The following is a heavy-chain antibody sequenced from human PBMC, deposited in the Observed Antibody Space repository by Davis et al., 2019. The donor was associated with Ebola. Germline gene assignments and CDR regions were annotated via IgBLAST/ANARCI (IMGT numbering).Heavy chain of an antibody. J-gene: IGHJ5*01. CDR2: ISYDGSNE. CDR3: AAGHWFDY. V-gene: IGHV3-30*03. Sequence: PGGSLRLSCAASGFTFSSYGMHWVRQAPGQGLEWVAVISYDGSNEYYAGSVKGRFNISKDNSKKTRYLQMNSLRAEDTAVYYCAAGHWFDYWGQGTLDTVSS. CDR1: GFTFSSYG.